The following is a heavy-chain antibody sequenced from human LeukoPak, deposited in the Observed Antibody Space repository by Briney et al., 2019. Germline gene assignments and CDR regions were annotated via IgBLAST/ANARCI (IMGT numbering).Heavy chain of an antibody. CDR3: TRESGSYWEYYFDY. D-gene: IGHD1-26*01. CDR2: IRSKAYGGTT. V-gene: IGHV3-49*04. J-gene: IGHJ4*02. Sequence: GGSLRLSCTASGFTFGDYAMSWVRQAPGKGLEGVGFIRSKAYGGTTEYAAPVKGRFTISRDDSKSIAYLQMNSLKTEDTAVYYCTRESGSYWEYYFDYWGQGTLVTVSS. CDR1: GFTFGDYA.